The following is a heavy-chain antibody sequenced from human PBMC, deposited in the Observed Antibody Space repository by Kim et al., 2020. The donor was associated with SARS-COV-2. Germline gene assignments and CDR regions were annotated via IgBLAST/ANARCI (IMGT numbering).Heavy chain of an antibody. V-gene: IGHV4-59*01. CDR1: SDSFSAYY. CDR2: IFYGGDT. Sequence: TLSLTCTVSSDSFSAYYWSWIRHLPGKGLEWIGYIFYGGDTNYNPSLKSRVIISWDTSRNQFSLDVTSVTDADTAVYYCARSEGRASWHQFDYWGQG. CDR3: ARSEGRASWHQFDY. J-gene: IGHJ4*02.